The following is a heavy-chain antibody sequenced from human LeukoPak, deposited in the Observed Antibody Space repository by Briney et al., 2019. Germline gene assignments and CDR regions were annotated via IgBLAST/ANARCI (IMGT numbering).Heavy chain of an antibody. V-gene: IGHV3-23*01. CDR1: GVTFSGYA. D-gene: IGHD6-19*01. CDR2: ISGSGGST. J-gene: IGHJ4*02. CDR3: AKASNSGWYYFDY. Sequence: GGSLRLSCVASGVTFSGYAMSWVRQAPGEGLGWVSAISGSGGSTYYADSVKGRFTISRDNSKNTLYLQMNSLRAEDTAVYYCAKASNSGWYYFDYWGQGTLVTVSS.